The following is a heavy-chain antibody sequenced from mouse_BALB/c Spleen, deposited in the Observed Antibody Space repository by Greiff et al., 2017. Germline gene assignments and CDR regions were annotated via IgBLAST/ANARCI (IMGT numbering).Heavy chain of an antibody. CDR1: GFSLTSYG. J-gene: IGHJ4*01. V-gene: IGHV2-4-1*01. Sequence: QVQLQQSGPGLVQPSQSLSITCTVSGFSLTSYGVHWVRQSPGKGLEWLGVIWSGGSTDYNAAFISRLSISKDNSKSQVFLKLNSLQTDDTATYYCAKTTGYYAMDYWGQGTSVTVSS. CDR2: IWSGGST. CDR3: AKTTGYYAMDY.